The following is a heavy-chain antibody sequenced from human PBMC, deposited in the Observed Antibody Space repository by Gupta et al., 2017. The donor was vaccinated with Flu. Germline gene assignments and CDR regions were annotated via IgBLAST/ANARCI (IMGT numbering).Heavy chain of an antibody. CDR3: TRDVASRYFDL. J-gene: IGHJ2*01. CDR1: GFTFRNYG. V-gene: IGHV3-33*01. CDR2: IWYDGSKK. Sequence: QLVESGGGVAQPGTSLRPSCAASGFTFRNYGMHWVRQAPGKGLEWVAVIWYDGSKKYYADSVKGRFIVSRDNSGNTMYLQMNSLRVEDTAVYHCTRDVASRYFDLWGRGTLVTVSS. D-gene: IGHD4-11*01.